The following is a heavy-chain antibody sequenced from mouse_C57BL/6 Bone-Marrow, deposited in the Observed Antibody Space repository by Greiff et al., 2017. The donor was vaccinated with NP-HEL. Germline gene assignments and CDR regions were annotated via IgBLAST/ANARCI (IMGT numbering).Heavy chain of an antibody. CDR3: ATSVTTVVPVDY. CDR1: GYTFTSYW. Sequence: QVQLQQPGAELVKPGASVKLSCKASGYTFTSYWMSWVKQRPGQGLEWIGVIYPNSGSTNYNEKFQSKATLTVDKSSSTAYMQLSSLTSEDSAVYYCATSVTTVVPVDYWGQGTTDTVSS. D-gene: IGHD1-1*01. CDR2: IYPNSGST. V-gene: IGHV1-64*01. J-gene: IGHJ4*01.